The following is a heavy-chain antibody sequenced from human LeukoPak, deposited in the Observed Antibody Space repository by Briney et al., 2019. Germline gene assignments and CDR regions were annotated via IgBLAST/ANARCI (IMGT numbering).Heavy chain of an antibody. D-gene: IGHD3-16*01. CDR1: GASITNDDYY. CDR3: ARRAPYWFDP. Sequence: SETLSLTCTVSGASITNDDYYWSWIRQHPGKGLEWIGYIYFSGSTYYNPTLKSRASVSVDTSKSQFSLRLTSVTAADMAVYYCARRAPYWFDPWGQGTLVIVSS. J-gene: IGHJ5*02. CDR2: IYFSGST. V-gene: IGHV4-31*03.